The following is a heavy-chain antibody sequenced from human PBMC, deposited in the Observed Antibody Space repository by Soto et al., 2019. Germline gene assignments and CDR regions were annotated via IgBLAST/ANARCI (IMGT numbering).Heavy chain of an antibody. D-gene: IGHD3-10*02. Sequence: GGRVSGYVMRWVGQAKRKVLEWMGGIIPIFGTAIYAQKFQGRVTITADKSTSTAYMELSSLRSEDTAVYYFARCLFGALGYYYSGMDVWVQGTTVPVSS. CDR3: ARCLFGALGYYYSGMDV. CDR1: GGRVSGYV. CDR2: IIPIFGTA. V-gene: IGHV1-69*06. J-gene: IGHJ6*02.